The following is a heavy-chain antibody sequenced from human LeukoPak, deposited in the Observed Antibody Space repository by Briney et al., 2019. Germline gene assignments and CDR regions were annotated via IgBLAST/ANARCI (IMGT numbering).Heavy chain of an antibody. D-gene: IGHD2-2*01. CDR1: GFTFSSYA. J-gene: IGHJ4*02. CDR3: ATDIVVVPAAIG. Sequence: GGSLRLSCAASGFTFSSYAMSWVRQAPGKGLEWVSAISGSGGSTYYADSVKGRFTISRDNSKNTLYLQMNSLRAEDTAVYYCATDIVVVPAAIGWGQGTLVTVSS. CDR2: ISGSGGST. V-gene: IGHV3-23*01.